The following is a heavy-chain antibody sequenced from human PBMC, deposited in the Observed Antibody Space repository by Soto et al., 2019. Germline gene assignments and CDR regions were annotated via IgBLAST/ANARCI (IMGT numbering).Heavy chain of an antibody. CDR2: IWYDGSNK. CDR3: ARDPTETNYYYYYMDV. CDR1: GFTFSRYG. Sequence: QVQLVESGGGVVQPGRSLRLSCAASGFTFSRYGMHWVRQAPGKGLEWVAVIWYDGSNKYYEDFVKGRFTISRDNSKNTLYLQTNSLRAEDTAVYYCARDPTETNYYYYYMDVWGKGTTVTVSS. J-gene: IGHJ6*03. V-gene: IGHV3-33*01. D-gene: IGHD1-1*01.